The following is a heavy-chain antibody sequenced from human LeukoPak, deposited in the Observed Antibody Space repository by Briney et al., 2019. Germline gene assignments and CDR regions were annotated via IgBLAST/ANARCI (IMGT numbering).Heavy chain of an antibody. Sequence: PGGSLRLSCAASGFTFSSHSMNWVRQAPGKGLEWVSYISSSSSTIYYADSVKGRFTISRDNAKNSLYLQMNSLRAEDTAVYYCAIIPRAAAGPSARSPFHYWGQGTLVTVSS. CDR3: AIIPRAAAGPSARSPFHY. D-gene: IGHD6-13*01. CDR1: GFTFSSHS. V-gene: IGHV3-48*04. J-gene: IGHJ4*02. CDR2: ISSSSSTI.